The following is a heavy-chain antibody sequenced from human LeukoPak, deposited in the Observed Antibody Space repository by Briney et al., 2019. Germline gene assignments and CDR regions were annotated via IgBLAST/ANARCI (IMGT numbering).Heavy chain of an antibody. J-gene: IGHJ5*02. D-gene: IGHD3-10*01. V-gene: IGHV4-30-2*01. Sequence: SETLSLTCAVSGGSINTYSWSWIRQPPGKGLEWIGYIYHSGSTYYNPSLKSRVTISVDRSKNQFSLKLSSVTAADTAVYYCARTRIMVRGVILTSNWFDPWGQGTLVTVSS. CDR2: IYHSGST. CDR3: ARTRIMVRGVILTSNWFDP. CDR1: GGSINTYS.